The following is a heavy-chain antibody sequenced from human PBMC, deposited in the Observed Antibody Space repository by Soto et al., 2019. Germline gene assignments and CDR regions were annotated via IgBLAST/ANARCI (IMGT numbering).Heavy chain of an antibody. V-gene: IGHV5-51*01. CDR3: AGSSGYSYGTYWYYGMDV. CDR1: GYSFTSYW. J-gene: IGHJ6*01. D-gene: IGHD5-18*01. CDR2: IYPGDSDT. Sequence: GEPLTISCKVSGYSFTSYWVGWVLQMPGKGLEWMGIIYPGDSDTRYSPSFQGQVTISADKSISTAYLQWSSLKASDTAMYYCAGSSGYSYGTYWYYGMDVWGQGTTVTVSS.